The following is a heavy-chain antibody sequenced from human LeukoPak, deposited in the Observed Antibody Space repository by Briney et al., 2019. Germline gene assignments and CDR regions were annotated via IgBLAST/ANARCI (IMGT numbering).Heavy chain of an antibody. D-gene: IGHD3-9*01. V-gene: IGHV4-59*01. Sequence: SETLSLTCTVSGGSISGYYWNWIRQPPAHRLESIGYIYYSWSTDHHPSLKTRVTISVDTSKNQFSLKLSSVTAADTAVYYCARDSTNYDILTGYYMQSYYMDVWGKGTTVTVSS. J-gene: IGHJ6*03. CDR3: ARDSTNYDILTGYYMQSYYMDV. CDR2: IYYSWST. CDR1: GGSISGYY.